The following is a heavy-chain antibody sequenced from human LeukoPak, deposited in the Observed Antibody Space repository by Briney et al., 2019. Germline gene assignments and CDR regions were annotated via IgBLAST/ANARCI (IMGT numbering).Heavy chain of an antibody. J-gene: IGHJ3*02. CDR1: GGSFSGYY. V-gene: IGHV4-34*01. CDR2: INHSGST. Sequence: SETLSLTCAVYGGSFSGYYWSWIRQPPGKELEWIGEINHSGSTNYNPSLKSRVTISVDTSKNQFSLKLSSVTAADTAVYYCARIRRRQAFDIWGQGTMVTVSS. CDR3: ARIRRRQAFDI.